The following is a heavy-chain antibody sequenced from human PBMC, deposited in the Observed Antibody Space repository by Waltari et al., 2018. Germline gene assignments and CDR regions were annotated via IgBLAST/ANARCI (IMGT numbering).Heavy chain of an antibody. CDR1: GGSISSSSYY. V-gene: IGHV4-39*02. CDR2: IYYSGST. J-gene: IGHJ3*02. D-gene: IGHD6-19*01. Sequence: QLQLQESGPGLVKPSETLSLTCTVSGGSISSSSYYWGWIRQPPGKGLEWIGSIYYSGSTYYNPSLKSRVTISVDTSKNQFSLKLSSVTAADTAVYYCARDGTWAVAGTKTAFDIWGQGTMVTVSS. CDR3: ARDGTWAVAGTKTAFDI.